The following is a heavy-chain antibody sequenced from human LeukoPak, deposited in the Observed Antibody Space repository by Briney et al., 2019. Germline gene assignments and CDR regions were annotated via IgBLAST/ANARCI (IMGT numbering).Heavy chain of an antibody. CDR1: GFTFSTYA. V-gene: IGHV3-23*01. D-gene: IGHD1-26*01. CDR2: ISGSGGGT. J-gene: IGHJ6*03. CDR3: AKNRGAGSHYYYHMNV. Sequence: GSPRLSCAASGFTFSTYAMSWVRQAAGKGLEWVSLISGSGGGTYYADSVKGRFTISRDDSKNTLYLQLNSLRVEDTAVYYCAKNRGAGSHYYYHMNVWGKGTTVTVSS.